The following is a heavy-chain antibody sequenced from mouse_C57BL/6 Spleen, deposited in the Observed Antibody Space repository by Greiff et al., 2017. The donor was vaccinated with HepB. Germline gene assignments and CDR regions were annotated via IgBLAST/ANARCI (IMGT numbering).Heavy chain of an antibody. J-gene: IGHJ3*01. CDR1: GFTFTDYY. CDR2: IRNKANGYTT. CDR3: AISGSSQSFAY. V-gene: IGHV7-3*01. D-gene: IGHD1-1*01. Sequence: EVKVVESGGGLVQPGGSLSLSCAASGFTFTDYYMSWVRQPPGKALEWLGFIRNKANGYTTEYSASVKGRFTISRDNSQSILYLQMNALRAEDSATYYCAISGSSQSFAYRGQGTLVTVSA.